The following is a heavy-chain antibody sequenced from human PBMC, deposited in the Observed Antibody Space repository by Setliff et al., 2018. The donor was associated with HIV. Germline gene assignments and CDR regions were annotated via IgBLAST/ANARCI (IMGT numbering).Heavy chain of an antibody. J-gene: IGHJ4*02. CDR3: ARATEAGTIDY. CDR1: GYTFTSYY. CDR2: IKPSGGGT. D-gene: IGHD1-1*01. V-gene: IGHV1-46*01. Sequence: ASVKVSCKASGYTFTSYYMHGVRRAPGQGLEWMGIIKPSGGGTTYARKFQGRVTVTRDTSTTTVYMELSGLRSEDTAVYYCARATEAGTIDYWGQGTRVTVSS.